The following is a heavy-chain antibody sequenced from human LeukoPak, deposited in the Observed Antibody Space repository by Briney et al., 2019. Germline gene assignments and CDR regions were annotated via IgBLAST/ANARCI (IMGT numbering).Heavy chain of an antibody. D-gene: IGHD3-16*01. CDR3: ANGDAFKPGGSFDY. CDR1: GFTFSSYA. J-gene: IGHJ4*02. V-gene: IGHV3-23*01. CDR2: ISGSGGST. Sequence: GGSLRLSCAASGFTFSSYAMSGLRQAPGKGLEGVSAISGSGGSTYYADSVKGRFTISRDNSKNTLYLQMNSLTAEDTAVYYCANGDAFKPGGSFDYWGQGTLVTVSS.